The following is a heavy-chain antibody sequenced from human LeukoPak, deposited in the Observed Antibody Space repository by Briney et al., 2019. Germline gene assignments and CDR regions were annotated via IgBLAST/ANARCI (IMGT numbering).Heavy chain of an antibody. Sequence: ASVKVSCKASGYTFTNYYMHWVRQAPGQGLEWMGIINPRGGGTTYAQKFQGRVTMTRDTSTSTVYMELSSLRSEDTAVYYCARVGGTYYNGHLDYWGQRTLVTVSS. D-gene: IGHD1-26*01. CDR3: ARVGGTYYNGHLDY. V-gene: IGHV1-46*01. CDR2: INPRGGGT. J-gene: IGHJ4*02. CDR1: GYTFTNYY.